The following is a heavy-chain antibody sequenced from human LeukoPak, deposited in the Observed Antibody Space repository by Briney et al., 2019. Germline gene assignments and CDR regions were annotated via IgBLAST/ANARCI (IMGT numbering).Heavy chain of an antibody. D-gene: IGHD3-10*02. CDR3: AKDCSLYFDY. CDR1: GFTFSSYG. V-gene: IGHV3-30*18. CDR2: ISYDGSNK. J-gene: IGHJ4*02. Sequence: QPGGSLRLSCAASGFTFSSYGMHWVRQAPGKGLEWVAVISYDGSNKYYADSVKGRFTISRDNSKNTLYLQMNSLRAEDTAVYYCAKDCSLYFDYWGQGTLVTVSS.